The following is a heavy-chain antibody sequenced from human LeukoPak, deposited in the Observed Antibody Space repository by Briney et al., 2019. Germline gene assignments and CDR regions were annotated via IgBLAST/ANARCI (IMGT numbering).Heavy chain of an antibody. CDR1: GFSFSSYG. CDR3: AKGRIAPDY. CDR2: ISGSGGST. Sequence: GGSLRLSCAASGFSFSSYGMSWVRQAPGKGLEWVSGISGSGGSTYYADSVKGRFTISRDNSKDTLYLQMNSLRVDDTAVYYCAKGRIAPDYWGQGTLLTVSS. D-gene: IGHD2-15*01. J-gene: IGHJ4*02. V-gene: IGHV3-23*01.